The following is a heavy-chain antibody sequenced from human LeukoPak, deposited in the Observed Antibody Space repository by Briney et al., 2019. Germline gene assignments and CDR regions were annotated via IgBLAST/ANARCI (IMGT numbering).Heavy chain of an antibody. Sequence: PSETLSLTCTVSGGSVRSYYWRWIRQPPGEGLEWIAYIHNSESTNYNPSLKSRVTISVDASKNHFSLKLSSVTAADTAVYYCVRDWEGFNFDIWGQGTMVTVSS. CDR3: VRDWEGFNFDI. J-gene: IGHJ3*02. CDR2: IHNSEST. V-gene: IGHV4-59*02. D-gene: IGHD1-26*01. CDR1: GGSVRSYY.